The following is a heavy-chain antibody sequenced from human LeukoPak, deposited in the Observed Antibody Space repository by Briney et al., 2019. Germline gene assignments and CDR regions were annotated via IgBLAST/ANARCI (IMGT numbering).Heavy chain of an antibody. CDR2: IYADGST. J-gene: IGHJ4*02. Sequence: GGSLRLSCAASGLTVSNNDIKWVRQSPGKGLEWVSLIYADGSTHYTDSVKGRFSISRDNPKNTVYLQMNSLRGEDTAVYYCARRSVPGRPGYWGQGTLVTVSS. D-gene: IGHD6-6*01. CDR3: ARRSVPGRPGY. CDR1: GLTVSNND. V-gene: IGHV3-66*04.